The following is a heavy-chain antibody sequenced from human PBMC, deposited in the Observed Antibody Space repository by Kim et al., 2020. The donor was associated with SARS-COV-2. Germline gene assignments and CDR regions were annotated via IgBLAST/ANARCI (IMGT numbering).Heavy chain of an antibody. D-gene: IGHD6-19*01. CDR1: GFSIDNYW. J-gene: IGHJ6*02. CDR2: IKQDGSEK. CDR3: VRGVRGDSGWSFYYAMDV. V-gene: IGHV3-7*01. Sequence: GGSLRLSCAASGFSIDNYWMSWVRQAPGKGLEWVANIKQDGSEKYYVDSVKGRFTISRDNGKNSLYLQMNSLRAEDTAVYYCVRGVRGDSGWSFYYAMDVWGQGTTVTVSS.